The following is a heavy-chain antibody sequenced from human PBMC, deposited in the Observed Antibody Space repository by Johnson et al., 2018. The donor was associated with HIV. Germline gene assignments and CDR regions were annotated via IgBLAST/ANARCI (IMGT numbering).Heavy chain of an antibody. Sequence: VQLVESGGGLVQPGGSLRLSCAASGFTVSSNYMSWVRQAPGKGLEWVSVIYSGGSTYYADSVKGRFTISRDNSKNTLYLQMNSLRAEDTALYYCAKTDPSVTQEPFDILGQGTMVIVSS. CDR2: IYSGGST. V-gene: IGHV3-66*01. CDR3: AKTDPSVTQEPFDI. CDR1: GFTVSSNY. J-gene: IGHJ3*02. D-gene: IGHD1-26*01.